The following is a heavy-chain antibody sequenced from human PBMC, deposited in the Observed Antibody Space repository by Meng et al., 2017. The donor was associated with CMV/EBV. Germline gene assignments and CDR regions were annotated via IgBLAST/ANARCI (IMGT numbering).Heavy chain of an antibody. CDR1: GYTFTGYY. Sequence: QVELVQSGAEVKTPGASVKVSCKASGYTFTGYYMPWVRQAPGQGLEWMGWINPNSGGTNYAQKFQGRVTMTRNTSISTAYMELSRLRSDDTAVYYCARGPLGEYSNYDAPWGQGTLVTVSS. D-gene: IGHD4-11*01. CDR2: INPNSGGT. V-gene: IGHV1-2*02. J-gene: IGHJ5*02. CDR3: ARGPLGEYSNYDAP.